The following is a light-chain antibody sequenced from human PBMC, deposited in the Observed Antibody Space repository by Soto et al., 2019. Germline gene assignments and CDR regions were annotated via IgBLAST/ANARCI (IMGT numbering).Light chain of an antibody. J-gene: IGLJ2*01. Sequence: QSVLTQPASVSGSPGQSITISCTGTSSDVGGYDYVSWYQQHPGKAPKLIIFEVSKRPSGVSNRFSGSKSGDTASLTISWLQAEDEADYYCSSYTSNNHVIFGGGTQLTVL. CDR3: SSYTSNNHVI. V-gene: IGLV2-14*01. CDR2: EVS. CDR1: SSDVGGYDY.